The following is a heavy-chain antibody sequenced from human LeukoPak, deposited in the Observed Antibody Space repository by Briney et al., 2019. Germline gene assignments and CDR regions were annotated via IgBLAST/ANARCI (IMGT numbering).Heavy chain of an antibody. V-gene: IGHV4-59*01. CDR3: ARDDYGDWDFDL. D-gene: IGHD4-17*01. CDR1: GGSISSYY. CDR2: IYYSGST. Sequence: SETLSLTCIVSGGSISSYYWSWIRQPPGKGLEWIGYIYYSGSTKYNPSLKSRVTISVDTSKNQFSLKLSSVTAADTAVYYCARDDYGDWDFDLWGRGTLVIVSS. J-gene: IGHJ2*01.